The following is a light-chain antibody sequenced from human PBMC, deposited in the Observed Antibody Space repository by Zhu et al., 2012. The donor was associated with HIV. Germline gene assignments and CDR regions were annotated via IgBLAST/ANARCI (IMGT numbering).Light chain of an antibody. J-gene: IGKJ2*01. Sequence: DIQMTQSPSTLSASVGDRVTITCRASQSVYKWLAWYQQKPEKAPKLLIYEAFSLETGVPSRFSGSGSGTEFTLTISSLQPDDFATYSCQQYYTPSYTFGQGTKLQIK. CDR1: QSVYKW. CDR3: QQYYTPSYT. V-gene: IGKV1-5*03. CDR2: EAF.